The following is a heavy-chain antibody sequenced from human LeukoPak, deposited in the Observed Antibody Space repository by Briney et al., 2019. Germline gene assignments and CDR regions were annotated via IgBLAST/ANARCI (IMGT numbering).Heavy chain of an antibody. CDR2: IYTSGST. CDR1: GGSISSGSYY. D-gene: IGHD3-22*01. Sequence: PSQTLSLTCTVSGGSISSGSYYWSWIRQPAGKGLEWIGRIYTSGSTNYNPSLNSRATISVDTSKNQFSLKLSSVTAADTAVYYCARGGRYYDSSGYYSIDYWGQGTLVTVSS. J-gene: IGHJ4*02. CDR3: ARGGRYYDSSGYYSIDY. V-gene: IGHV4-61*02.